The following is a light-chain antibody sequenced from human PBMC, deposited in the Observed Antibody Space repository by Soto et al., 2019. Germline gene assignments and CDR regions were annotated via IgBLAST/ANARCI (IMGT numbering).Light chain of an antibody. J-gene: IGKJ2*01. V-gene: IGKV2-28*01. CDR2: LGS. CDR1: QSLLHSNGYNY. CDR3: MQALQTPYS. Sequence: DLVMTQSPLSLPVTPGEPASISCRSSQSLLHSNGYNYLDWYLQKPGQSPQLLIYLGSNLASGVRDRVSGSGSSTDFTLKISRVEAEDVGVYYCMQALQTPYSFGQGTKLESK.